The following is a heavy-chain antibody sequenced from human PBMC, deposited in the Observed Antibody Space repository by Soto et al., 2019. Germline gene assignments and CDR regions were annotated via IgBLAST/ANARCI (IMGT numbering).Heavy chain of an antibody. J-gene: IGHJ6*02. CDR2: ISKDGSNK. V-gene: IGHV3-30-3*01. D-gene: IGHD3-3*01. CDR3: ARDRTAYDFWSGYPQSYYYYGMDV. CDR1: GFTFSSYA. Sequence: QVQLVESGGGVVQPGRSLRLSCAASGFTFSSYAMHWVRQAPGKGLEWVAIISKDGSNKYYADSVKGRFTISRDNSKNTLSLQMNSLRGEDTAVYYCARDRTAYDFWSGYPQSYYYYGMDVWGQGTTVTVSS.